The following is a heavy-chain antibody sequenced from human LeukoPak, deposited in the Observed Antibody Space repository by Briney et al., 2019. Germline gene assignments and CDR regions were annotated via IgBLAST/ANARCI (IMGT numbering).Heavy chain of an antibody. Sequence: PGGSLRLSCAASGFTFNRCGMHWVRQAPGKPLEWVAVIIYDGSRQYYTDSVKGRFTISRDNSKNTLFLQTNSLRAEDTAVYYCVKSSGTNDYGMDAWGQGTTVTVPS. J-gene: IGHJ6*02. D-gene: IGHD3-10*01. CDR2: IIYDGSRQ. CDR3: VKSSGTNDYGMDA. CDR1: GFTFNRCG. V-gene: IGHV3-30*18.